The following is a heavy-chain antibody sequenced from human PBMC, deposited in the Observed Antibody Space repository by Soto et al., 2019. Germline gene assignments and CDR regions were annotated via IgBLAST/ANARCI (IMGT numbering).Heavy chain of an antibody. D-gene: IGHD3-3*01. CDR3: ARVYRSRYDFWSGYRWDNRREYEDYYYYYYMDV. J-gene: IGHJ6*03. CDR1: SGSISSSNW. V-gene: IGHV4-4*02. Sequence: SETLSLTCAVSSGSISSSNWWSWVRQPPGKGLEWIGEIYHSGSTNYNPSLKSRVTISVDTSKNQFSLKLSSVTAADTAVYYCARVYRSRYDFWSGYRWDNRREYEDYYYYYYMDVWGKGTTVTVSS. CDR2: IYHSGST.